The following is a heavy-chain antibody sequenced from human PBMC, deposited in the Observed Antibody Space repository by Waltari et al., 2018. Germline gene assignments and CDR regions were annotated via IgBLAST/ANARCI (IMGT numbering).Heavy chain of an antibody. J-gene: IGHJ6*03. D-gene: IGHD4-17*01. CDR3: ARVFVYGANSGKRPMDV. Sequence: EVQMVESGGGLVQPGGSLSVSCAASGFTFSSYWLTWVRQAPGKGLEWVANIKQDGSENYYVDSVKGRFTISRDDAKNSLYLQMNSLRNEDTAVYFCARVFVYGANSGKRPMDVWGKGTTVTVSS. CDR1: GFTFSSYW. V-gene: IGHV3-7*01. CDR2: IKQDGSEN.